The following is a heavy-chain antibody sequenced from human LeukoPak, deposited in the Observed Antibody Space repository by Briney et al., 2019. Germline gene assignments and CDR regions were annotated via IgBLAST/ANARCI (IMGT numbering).Heavy chain of an antibody. CDR3: ARGRIVVVVAATRGPSSYGMDV. CDR2: INHSGST. CDR1: GGSFSGYY. V-gene: IGHV4-34*01. Sequence: PSETLSLTCAVYGGSFSGYYWSWIRRTPGKGLEWIGEINHSGSTNYNPSLKSRVTISVDTSKNQFSLKLSSVTAADTAVYYCARGRIVVVVAATRGPSSYGMDVWGQGTTVTVSS. J-gene: IGHJ6*02. D-gene: IGHD2-15*01.